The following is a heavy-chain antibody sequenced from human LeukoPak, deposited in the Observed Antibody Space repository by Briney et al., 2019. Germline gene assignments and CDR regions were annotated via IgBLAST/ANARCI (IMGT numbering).Heavy chain of an antibody. CDR2: ISGSGGST. J-gene: IGHJ4*02. Sequence: PGRSLRLSCTASGFTFGDYAMSWVRQAPGKGLEWVSAISGSGGSTYYADSVKGRFTISRDNSKNTLYLQMNSLRAEDTAVYYCAKDVDTAMVTFDYWGQGTLVTVSS. V-gene: IGHV3-23*01. D-gene: IGHD5-18*01. CDR1: GFTFGDYA. CDR3: AKDVDTAMVTFDY.